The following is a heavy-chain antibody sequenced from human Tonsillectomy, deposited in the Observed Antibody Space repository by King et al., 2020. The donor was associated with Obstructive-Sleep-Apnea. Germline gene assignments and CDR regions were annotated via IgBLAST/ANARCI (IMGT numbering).Heavy chain of an antibody. D-gene: IGHD1-26*01. CDR1: GGSISSYY. J-gene: IGHJ4*02. Sequence: VQLQESGPGLVKPSETLSLTCTVSGGSISSYYWSWIRQPPGKGLDWIGYIYYSGSTNYNPPLKSRVTITVDTSKNQFSLKLSSVTAADTAVYYCARERGRVGPKDYWGQGTLVTVSS. V-gene: IGHV4-59*01. CDR3: ARERGRVGPKDY. CDR2: IYYSGST.